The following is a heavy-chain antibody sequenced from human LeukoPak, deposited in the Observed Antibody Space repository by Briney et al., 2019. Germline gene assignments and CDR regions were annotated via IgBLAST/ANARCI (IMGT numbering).Heavy chain of an antibody. CDR3: ARIGAYSYGPQWYFDY. Sequence: GGSLRLSCAASGFTFTTYWMSWVRQLPGKGLEWVANINQDGTEKYYVDSVKGRFTISRDNSKNTLYLQMNSLRAEDTAVYYCARIGAYSYGPQWYFDYWGQGTLVTVSS. CDR2: INQDGTEK. V-gene: IGHV3-7*03. D-gene: IGHD5-18*01. CDR1: GFTFTTYW. J-gene: IGHJ4*02.